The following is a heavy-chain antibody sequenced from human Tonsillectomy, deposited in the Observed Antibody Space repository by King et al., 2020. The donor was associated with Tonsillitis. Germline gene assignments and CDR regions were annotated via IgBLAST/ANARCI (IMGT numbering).Heavy chain of an antibody. J-gene: IGHJ6*02. CDR2: ISFGSGNI. CDR3: ARDQRPNGMDV. V-gene: IGHV3-48*01. CDR1: GFTFSSYN. Sequence: VQLVESGGGLVQPGGSLRLSFAASGFTFSSYNMNWVRQAPGKGLEWVSYISFGSGNIYYADSLKGRFTISRDNAKKSLYLQMNSLRAEDTAVYYCARDQRPNGMDVWGQGTTVTVSS.